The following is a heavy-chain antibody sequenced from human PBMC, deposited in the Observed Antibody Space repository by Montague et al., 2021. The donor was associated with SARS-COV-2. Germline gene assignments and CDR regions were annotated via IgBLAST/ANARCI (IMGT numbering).Heavy chain of an antibody. Sequence: SLSLSCAASGFTFSSYEMTWVRQAPGKRLEWVSYISSSGSTIYYADSVXGRFTISRDNAKNSLYLQMNSLRAEDTAVHYCARGGTYYNFWSGFYNYHYAMDVWGQGTTVTVSS. D-gene: IGHD3-3*01. CDR1: GFTFSSYE. CDR3: ARGGTYYNFWSGFYNYHYAMDV. CDR2: ISSSGSTI. V-gene: IGHV3-48*03. J-gene: IGHJ6*02.